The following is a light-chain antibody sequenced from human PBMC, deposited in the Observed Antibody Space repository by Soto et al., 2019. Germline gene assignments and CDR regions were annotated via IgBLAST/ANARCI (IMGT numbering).Light chain of an antibody. J-gene: IGKJ4*01. CDR3: QQSHSTPLT. CDR2: GAS. Sequence: DIQVIQSPSSLSASVGDRVTITCRAKMRISNYLKWYQQKPGKAPKLLISGASTLQSGVPSRFSGSGSGADFTLTISSLQPDDSATYYCQQSHSTPLTFGGGTKLEIK. V-gene: IGKV1-39*01. CDR1: MRISNY.